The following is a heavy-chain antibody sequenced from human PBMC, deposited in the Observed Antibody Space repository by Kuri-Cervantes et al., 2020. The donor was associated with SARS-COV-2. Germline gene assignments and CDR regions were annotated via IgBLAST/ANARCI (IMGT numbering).Heavy chain of an antibody. CDR2: ISSSSSTI. CDR1: GFTFSSYS. Sequence: GGSLRLSCAASGFTFSSYSMNWVRQAPGKGLEWVSYISSSSSTIYYADSVKGRFTISRDNAKNSLYLQMNSLRAEDTAVHYCARDRSRITIFGVVTRYGMDVWGQGTTVTVSS. V-gene: IGHV3-48*01. D-gene: IGHD3-3*01. J-gene: IGHJ6*02. CDR3: ARDRSRITIFGVVTRYGMDV.